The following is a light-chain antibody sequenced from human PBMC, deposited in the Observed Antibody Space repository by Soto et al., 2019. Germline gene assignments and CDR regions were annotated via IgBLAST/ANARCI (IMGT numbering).Light chain of an antibody. CDR1: QSVRAY. Sequence: EIVLTQSPDTLSLSPGERATLSCRASQSVRAYLAWYQQKPGQAPRLLIYDASTRATGIPARFSGSGSGTEFTLTISSLQSEDFALYYCHQYNSWPPGTFGQGTKVDIK. CDR3: HQYNSWPPGT. J-gene: IGKJ2*01. V-gene: IGKV3-15*01. CDR2: DAS.